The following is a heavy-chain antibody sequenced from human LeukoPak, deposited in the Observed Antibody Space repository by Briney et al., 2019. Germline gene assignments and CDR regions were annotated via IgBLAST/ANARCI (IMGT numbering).Heavy chain of an antibody. CDR1: GFTFSTYA. CDR2: ITSSGGDT. Sequence: PGGSLRLSCAVSGFTFSTYAMSWVRQAPGKGLEWVSAITSSGGDTYYTDSVKGRFTVSRDSSKSALYLQMNSLRAEDTAVYYCAKLIPPVDCSRTSCYGFDYWGQGTLVTVSS. J-gene: IGHJ4*02. D-gene: IGHD2-2*01. V-gene: IGHV3-23*01. CDR3: AKLIPPVDCSRTSCYGFDY.